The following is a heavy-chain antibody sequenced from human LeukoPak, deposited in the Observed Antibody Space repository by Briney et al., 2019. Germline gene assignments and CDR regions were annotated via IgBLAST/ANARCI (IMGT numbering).Heavy chain of an antibody. CDR3: ARVERYCSSTSCYVYFQH. V-gene: IGHV4-4*07. CDR1: GGSISSFY. CDR2: IYTSGST. D-gene: IGHD2-2*01. Sequence: SETLSLTCTVSGGSISSFYWSWIRQPAGKGLEWIGRIYTSGSTNYNPSLKSRVTMSVDTSKNQFSLKLSSVTAADTAVYYCARVERYCSSTSCYVYFQHWGQGTLVTVSS. J-gene: IGHJ1*01.